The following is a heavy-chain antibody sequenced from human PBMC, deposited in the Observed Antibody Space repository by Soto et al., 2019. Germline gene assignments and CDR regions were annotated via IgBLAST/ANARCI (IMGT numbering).Heavy chain of an antibody. CDR3: ARVGLRLIDY. CDR2: IYYSGST. V-gene: IGHV4-39*01. CDR1: GGSISSSSYY. J-gene: IGHJ4*02. D-gene: IGHD5-12*01. Sequence: SETLSLTCTVSGGSISSSSYYWGWIRQPPGKGLEWIGSIYYSGSTYYNPSLKSRVTISVDTSKNQFSLKLSSVTAADTAVYYCARVGLRLIDYWGQGTLVTVSS.